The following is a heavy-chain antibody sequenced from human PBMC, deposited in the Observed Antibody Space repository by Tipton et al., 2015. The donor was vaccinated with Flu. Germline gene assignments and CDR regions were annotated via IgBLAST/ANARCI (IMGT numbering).Heavy chain of an antibody. CDR3: ARDTPGGMPWGYYDL. CDR2: MDGNGNT. V-gene: IGHV4-4*07. CDR1: GGSLSNYF. Sequence: TLSLTCTVSGGSLSNYFWSWIRQPAGKGLEWIGSMDGNGNTNYNPSLIGRVIMSVDTSKKQLSLELKFVTAADTAVYYCARDTPGGMPWGYYDLWGRGTLVTVSS. J-gene: IGHJ4*02. D-gene: IGHD7-27*01.